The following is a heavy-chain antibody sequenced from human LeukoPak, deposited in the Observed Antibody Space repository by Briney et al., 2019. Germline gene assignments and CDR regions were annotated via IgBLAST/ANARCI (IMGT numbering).Heavy chain of an antibody. Sequence: PGGSLRLSCAASGFTFDDYGMSWVRQAPGKGLEWVSGINWNGGSTGYADSVKGRFTISRDNAKNSLYLQMNSLRAENTALYYCAREWSSSWYGNWFDPWGLGTLVTVSS. J-gene: IGHJ5*02. CDR2: INWNGGST. CDR1: GFTFDDYG. CDR3: AREWSSSWYGNWFDP. V-gene: IGHV3-20*04. D-gene: IGHD6-13*01.